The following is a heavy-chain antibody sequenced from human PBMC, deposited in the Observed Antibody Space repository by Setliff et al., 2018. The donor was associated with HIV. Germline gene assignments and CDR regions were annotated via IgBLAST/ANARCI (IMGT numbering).Heavy chain of an antibody. CDR3: VTSPNIVSR. V-gene: IGHV3-30*02. Sequence: PGGSLRLSCVPSGFPFSSHGMHWVRQAAGKGLEWIAFIQYDGNTKEYAESVRGRFTISRDNSKNTLYLQMNSLRTEDTAVYYCVTSPNIVSRWGQGTLVTVSS. D-gene: IGHD5-12*01. CDR2: IQYDGNTK. CDR1: GFPFSSHG. J-gene: IGHJ4*02.